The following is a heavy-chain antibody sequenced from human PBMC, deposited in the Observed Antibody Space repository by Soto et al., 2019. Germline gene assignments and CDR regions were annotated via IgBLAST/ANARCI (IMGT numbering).Heavy chain of an antibody. CDR2: ISSSSSTI. CDR1: GFTFSSYS. V-gene: IGHV3-48*02. CDR3: ARAPRNDDFWSGYLHGAAVGGMDV. Sequence: GGSLRLSCAASGFTFSSYSMNWVRQAPGKGLEWVSYISSSSSTIYYADSVKGRFTISRDNAKNSLYLQMNSLRDEDTAVYYCARAPRNDDFWSGYLHGAAVGGMDVWGQGTTVTVSS. J-gene: IGHJ6*02. D-gene: IGHD3-3*01.